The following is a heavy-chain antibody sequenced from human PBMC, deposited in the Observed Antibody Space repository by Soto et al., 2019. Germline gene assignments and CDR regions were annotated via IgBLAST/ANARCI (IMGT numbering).Heavy chain of an antibody. D-gene: IGHD6-13*01. CDR3: ARHPERIAQIGWFAP. J-gene: IGHJ5*02. CDR1: GFTFSSYS. V-gene: IGHV3-48*01. CDR2: ISSSSSTI. Sequence: EVQLVESGGGLVQPGGSLRLSCAASGFTFSSYSMNWVRQAPGQGLAWVSYISSSSSTIYYADSVKGRFTISRDNAKNSLYRQMNSLRAEDTAVYYCARHPERIAQIGWFAPWGQGTLVTVSS.